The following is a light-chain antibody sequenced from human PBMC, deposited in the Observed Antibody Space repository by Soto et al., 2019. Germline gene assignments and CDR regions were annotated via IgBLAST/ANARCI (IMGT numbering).Light chain of an antibody. Sequence: DIQMTQSPSSLSASVGDRVTITCRARQSISSYLNGYQQKPGKAHKLLIYAASSLQSGVPSRFSGSGSGTDFTITISSLQPEDFATYYCQQSYSTPYTFGQGTKLEIK. CDR2: AAS. CDR1: QSISSY. J-gene: IGKJ2*01. CDR3: QQSYSTPYT. V-gene: IGKV1-39*01.